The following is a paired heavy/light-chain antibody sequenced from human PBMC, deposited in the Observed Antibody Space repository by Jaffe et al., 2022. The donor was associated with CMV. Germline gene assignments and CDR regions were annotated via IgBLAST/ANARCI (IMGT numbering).Heavy chain of an antibody. V-gene: IGHV3-66*01. CDR2: IYSGGST. Sequence: EVQLVESGGGLVQPGGSLRLSCAASGFTVSSNYMSWVRQAPGKGLEWVSVIYSGGSTYYADSVKGRFTISRDNSKNTLYLQMNSLRAEDTAVYYCARDFVPSGYSYGYEENAFDIWGQGTMVTVSS. J-gene: IGHJ3*02. CDR3: ARDFVPSGYSYGYEENAFDI. D-gene: IGHD5-18*01. CDR1: GFTVSSNY.
Light chain of an antibody. J-gene: IGKJ1*01. CDR3: QQYNNWPPRT. CDR1: QSVSSN. Sequence: EIVMTQSPATLSVSPGERATLSCRASQSVSSNLAWYQQKPGQAPRLLIYGASTRATGIPARFSGSGSGTEFTLTISSLQSEDFAVYYCQQYNNWPPRTFGQGTKVEIK. V-gene: IGKV3-15*01. CDR2: GAS.